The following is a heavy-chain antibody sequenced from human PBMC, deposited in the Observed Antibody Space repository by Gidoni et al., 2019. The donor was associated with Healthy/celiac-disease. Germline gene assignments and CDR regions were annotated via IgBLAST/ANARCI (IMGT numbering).Heavy chain of an antibody. J-gene: IGHJ4*02. Sequence: EVQLVESGGGLVQPGRSLRLSCAASGFTFDDYAMHWVRQAPGKGLEWVSGISWNSGSIGYEDSVKGRFTISRDNAKNSLYLQMNSLRAEDTALYYCAKDIGIAVAGTSWDYWGQGTLVTVSS. CDR2: ISWNSGSI. V-gene: IGHV3-9*01. D-gene: IGHD6-19*01. CDR1: GFTFDDYA. CDR3: AKDIGIAVAGTSWDY.